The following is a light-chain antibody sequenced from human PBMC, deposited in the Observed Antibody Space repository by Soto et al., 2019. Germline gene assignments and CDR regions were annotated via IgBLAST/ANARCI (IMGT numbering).Light chain of an antibody. CDR2: DVT. V-gene: IGLV2-14*03. Sequence: QSALTQPASVSESPGQSIAISCTGTDSDIGGYDHVSWYQQHPGKAPKLLIYDVTNRPSGVSSRFSGSKAGRTASLTISGLQTEDEADYYCSSHTSSTALVFGTGTKLTVL. CDR3: SSHTSSTALV. CDR1: DSDIGGYDH. J-gene: IGLJ1*01.